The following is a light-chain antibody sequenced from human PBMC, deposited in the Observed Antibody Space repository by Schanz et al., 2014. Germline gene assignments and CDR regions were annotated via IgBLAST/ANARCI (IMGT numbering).Light chain of an antibody. CDR1: QSVSSSY. J-gene: IGKJ2*01. Sequence: EIVLTQSPGTLSLSPGERATLSCRASQSVSSSYLAWYQQKPGQAPRLLIYGASSRATSIPDRFSGSGSGTDFTLTISRLEPEDFAVYYCQQYGGSYTFGQGTKLEIK. CDR3: QQYGGSYT. CDR2: GAS. V-gene: IGKV3-20*01.